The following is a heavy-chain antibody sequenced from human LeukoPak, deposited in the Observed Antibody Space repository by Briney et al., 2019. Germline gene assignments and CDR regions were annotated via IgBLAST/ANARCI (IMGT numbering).Heavy chain of an antibody. Sequence: GRSLRLSCAASGLAFSSYGMHWVRQAPGKGLEWVAVIWSDGSVKYYGDSVKGRFTISRDNSKNTLYLQMNSLRAEDTAVYYCAKASNGGSYYGVIIDYWGQGTLVTVSS. V-gene: IGHV3-33*06. CDR1: GLAFSSYG. D-gene: IGHD1-26*01. J-gene: IGHJ4*02. CDR2: IWSDGSVK. CDR3: AKASNGGSYYGVIIDY.